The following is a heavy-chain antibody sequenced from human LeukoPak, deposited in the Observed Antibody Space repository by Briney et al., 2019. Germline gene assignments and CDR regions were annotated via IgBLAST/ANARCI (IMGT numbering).Heavy chain of an antibody. CDR2: INPSGGST. J-gene: IGHJ5*02. V-gene: IGHV1-46*01. CDR3: ARGHRSDRWFDP. Sequence: ASVTVSCTASGGTFSSYAISWVRQAPGQGLEWMGIINPSGGSTSYAQKFQGRVTMTRDTSTSTVYMELSSLRSEDTAVYYCARGHRSDRWFDPWGQGTLVTVSS. CDR1: GGTFSSYA. D-gene: IGHD6-6*01.